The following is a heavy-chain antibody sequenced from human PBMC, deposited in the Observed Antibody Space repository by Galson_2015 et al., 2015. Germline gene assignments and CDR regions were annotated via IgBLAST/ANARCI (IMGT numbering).Heavy chain of an antibody. CDR3: ARGNYYDSSGYYLDAFDI. D-gene: IGHD3-22*01. Sequence: SVKVSCKASGYTFTSYDINWVRQAPGQGLEWMGWMNTNSGNTGYAQKFQGRVTMTRNTSISTAYMELSSLRSEDTAVYYCARGNYYDSSGYYLDAFDIWGRGTMVTVSS. J-gene: IGHJ3*02. CDR1: GYTFTSYD. CDR2: MNTNSGNT. V-gene: IGHV1-8*01.